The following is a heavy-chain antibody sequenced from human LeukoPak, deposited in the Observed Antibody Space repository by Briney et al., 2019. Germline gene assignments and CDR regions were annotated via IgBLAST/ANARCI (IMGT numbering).Heavy chain of an antibody. CDR1: GGSISSYY. CDR3: ARHGTSSYYYYALDD. CDR2: IYYSGST. J-gene: IGHJ6*02. V-gene: IGHV4-59*08. Sequence: SETLSLTCTVSGGSISSYYWSWIRQSPGQGLEWIGYIYYSGSTNYNPSLKSRVTISVDTSKNQFSLKLSSVTAADTAVYYCARHGTSSYYYYALDDWGQGTMVTVSS. D-gene: IGHD1-1*01.